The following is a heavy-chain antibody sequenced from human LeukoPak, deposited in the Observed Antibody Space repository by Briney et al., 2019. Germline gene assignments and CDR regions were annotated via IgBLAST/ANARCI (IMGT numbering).Heavy chain of an antibody. CDR2: INSGNGNT. D-gene: IGHD4-23*01. Sequence: GASVKVSCKASGYTFSNYAMHWVRQAPGQRLEWMGWINSGNGNTMYAQKFQGRVTITRDTSASTAYMELSSLRSEDTAVYYCARGSSLLDYGGPLKWFDPWGQGTLVTVSS. CDR1: GYTFSNYA. CDR3: ARGSSLLDYGGPLKWFDP. V-gene: IGHV1-3*04. J-gene: IGHJ5*02.